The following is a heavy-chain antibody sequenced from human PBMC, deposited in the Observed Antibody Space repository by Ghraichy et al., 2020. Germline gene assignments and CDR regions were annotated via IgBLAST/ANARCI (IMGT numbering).Heavy chain of an antibody. D-gene: IGHD2-15*01. J-gene: IGHJ4*02. CDR2: ISGSGGRT. Sequence: GGPLRLSCAASGFTFSSYAMSWVRQAPGKGLEWVSSISGSGGRTYYADSVKGRFTISRDSSKNTLYLQMNSLRAEDTAVYYCAKRQGDHCSGGSCYSVDYWGQGTLVTVSS. CDR1: GFTFSSYA. CDR3: AKRQGDHCSGGSCYSVDY. V-gene: IGHV3-23*01.